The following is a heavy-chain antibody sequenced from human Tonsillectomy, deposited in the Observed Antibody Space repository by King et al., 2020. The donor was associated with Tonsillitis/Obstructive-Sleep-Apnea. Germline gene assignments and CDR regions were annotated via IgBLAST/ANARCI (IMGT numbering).Heavy chain of an antibody. J-gene: IGHJ3*02. CDR2: ISSSGFYT. CDR3: VRDRGERHCRGSSCYRSAFDI. D-gene: IGHD2-15*01. V-gene: IGHV3-11*05. CDR1: GFTFSDYY. Sequence: VQLVESGGGLVKPGGSLRLSCAASGFTFSDYYMIWIRQAPGKGLEWVSYISSSGFYTNYADSVKGRFTISRDNAKNSLFLQMNSLRAEDTAVYSCVRDRGERHCRGSSCYRSAFDIWGQGTMVTVSS.